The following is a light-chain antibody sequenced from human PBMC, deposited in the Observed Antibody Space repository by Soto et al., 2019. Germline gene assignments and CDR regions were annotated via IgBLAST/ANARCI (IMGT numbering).Light chain of an antibody. Sequence: DIQMTQSPSSLPASVGDRVTITCQASQDINNALNWYQQKPGKAPKLLISDALNLEIGVPSRFSGGASGTLFILTSTSLQPEGGGKYYCQRFYSRLLTFGGGTKVEI. CDR1: QDINNA. J-gene: IGKJ4*01. CDR2: DAL. CDR3: QRFYSRLLT. V-gene: IGKV1-33*01.